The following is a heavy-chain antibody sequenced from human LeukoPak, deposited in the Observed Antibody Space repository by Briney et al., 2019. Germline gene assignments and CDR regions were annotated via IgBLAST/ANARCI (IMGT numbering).Heavy chain of an antibody. V-gene: IGHV5-51*01. D-gene: IGHD3-10*01. CDR3: ARDYGLGPYYPFAY. J-gene: IGHJ4*02. Sequence: GESLKISCQASGYTFTNYWIGWVRQMPGKGLGWMGIIYPGDSDTRYSPPFQGQVTISVDKSIRTAYLQWNSLKASDSAIYYCARDYGLGPYYPFAYWGQGTLVTVSS. CDR2: IYPGDSDT. CDR1: GYTFTNYW.